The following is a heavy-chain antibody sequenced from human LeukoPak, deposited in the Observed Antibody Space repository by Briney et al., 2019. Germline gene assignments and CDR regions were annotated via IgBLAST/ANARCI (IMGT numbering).Heavy chain of an antibody. V-gene: IGHV3-23*01. D-gene: IGHD6-13*01. CDR2: ISGSRGST. J-gene: IGHJ4*02. Sequence: GGSLRLSCAASGFTFSSYAMIWVRQAPGKGLEWVSAISGSRGSTYYADSVKGRFTISRDSSKNTLYLQMNSLRAEDTAVFYCAKGGGVYKSAADRRIDYWGQGTLVTVSS. CDR1: GFTFSSYA. CDR3: AKGGGVYKSAADRRIDY.